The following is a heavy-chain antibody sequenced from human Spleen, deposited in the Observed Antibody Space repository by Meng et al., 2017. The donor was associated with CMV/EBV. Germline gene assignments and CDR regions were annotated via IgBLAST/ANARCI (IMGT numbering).Heavy chain of an antibody. J-gene: IGHJ6*02. V-gene: IGHV1-8*01. D-gene: IGHD5-18*01. Sequence: ASVKVSCKASGYTFTSYDINWVRQATGQGLEWMGRMDPNSANTGYAQKFQGRVTMTWNTSISTAYMELSSLRSEDTAVYYCARGAVDTAMVPGRGSRPPYYYYYGMDVWGQGTTVTVSS. CDR1: GYTFTSYD. CDR3: ARGAVDTAMVPGRGSRPPYYYYYGMDV. CDR2: MDPNSANT.